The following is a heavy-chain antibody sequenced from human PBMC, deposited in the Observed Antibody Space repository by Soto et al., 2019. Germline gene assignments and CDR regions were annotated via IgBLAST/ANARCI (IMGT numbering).Heavy chain of an antibody. J-gene: IGHJ4*02. CDR1: GDSISSGNYY. CDR3: ATMGTPATGLYFFDY. D-gene: IGHD2-15*01. V-gene: IGHV4-30-4*01. CDR2: ISYSGST. Sequence: SETLSLTCTVSGDSISSGNYYWSWIRQPPGKGLEWIGFISYSGSTYYSTSLKSRVTISVDTSKSQFSLNLSFVTAADTSVYYCATMGTPATGLYFFDYWGQGSLVTVSS.